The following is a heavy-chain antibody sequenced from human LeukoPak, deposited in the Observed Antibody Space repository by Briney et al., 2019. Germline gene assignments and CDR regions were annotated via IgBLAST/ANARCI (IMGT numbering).Heavy chain of an antibody. J-gene: IGHJ4*02. V-gene: IGHV3-23*01. D-gene: IGHD1-26*01. Sequence: GGSLRLSCAASRFTFSNYAMSWVRQAPGKGLEWVSAISGSGGSTYYADSVKGRFTISRDNAKNTLYLQMNSLRAEDTAVYYCARRSSGSPPYYFDYWGQGTLVTVSS. CDR1: RFTFSNYA. CDR3: ARRSSGSPPYYFDY. CDR2: ISGSGGST.